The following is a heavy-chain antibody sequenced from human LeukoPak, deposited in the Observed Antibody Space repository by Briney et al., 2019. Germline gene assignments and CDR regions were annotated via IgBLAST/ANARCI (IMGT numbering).Heavy chain of an antibody. V-gene: IGHV3-49*03. Sequence: GGSLRLSCTASGFTFGDYAMSWFRQAPGKGLEWVGFIRSKAYGGTTEYAASVKGRFTISRDDSKSIAYLQMNSLKTEDTAVYYCTRYYYDSSGQPDYCGQGTLVTVSS. CDR3: TRYYYDSSGQPDY. CDR1: GFTFGDYA. D-gene: IGHD3-22*01. J-gene: IGHJ4*02. CDR2: IRSKAYGGTT.